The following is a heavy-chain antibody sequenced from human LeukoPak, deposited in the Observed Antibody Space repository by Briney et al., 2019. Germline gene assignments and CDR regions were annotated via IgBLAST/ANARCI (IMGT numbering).Heavy chain of an antibody. CDR2: ISSSSDYI. J-gene: IGHJ3*02. V-gene: IGHV3-21*01. D-gene: IGHD3-10*01. Sequence: TGGSLRLSCAASEFTFNTYSMNWVRQAPGKGLEWVSSISSSSDYIYYADSVKGRFTISRDSAKNSLYLQMNSLRAEDTAVYYCARDSLGTGAPRSPSAFDIWGQGTMVTVSS. CDR1: EFTFNTYS. CDR3: ARDSLGTGAPRSPSAFDI.